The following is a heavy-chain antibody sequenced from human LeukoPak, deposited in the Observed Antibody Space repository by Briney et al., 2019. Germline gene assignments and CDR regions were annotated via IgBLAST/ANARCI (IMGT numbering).Heavy chain of an antibody. Sequence: SETLSLTCTVPGGSMSSYYWTWIRQPPGKGLEWIGYIYYSGSTHYNPSLKSRVTMSVDTSKSQFSLKLSSVTAADTAVYYCAGLGLSDAFDIWGQGTMVTVSS. D-gene: IGHD4/OR15-4a*01. V-gene: IGHV4-59*01. CDR2: IYYSGST. J-gene: IGHJ3*02. CDR1: GGSMSSYY. CDR3: AGLGLSDAFDI.